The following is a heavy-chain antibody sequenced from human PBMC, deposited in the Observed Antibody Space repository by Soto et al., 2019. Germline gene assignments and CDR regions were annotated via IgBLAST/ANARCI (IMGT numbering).Heavy chain of an antibody. CDR1: GFTFSSYA. V-gene: IGHV3-23*01. D-gene: IGHD4-4*01. Sequence: GGSLRLSCAASGFTFSSYAMNWVRQAPGKGLEWVSVISSGSGGSTYYADSVKGRFTISRDNSKNTLYLQMNSLRAEDTAVYYCAKGTYSKGFDPWGQGT. J-gene: IGHJ5*02. CDR3: AKGTYSKGFDP. CDR2: ISSGSGGST.